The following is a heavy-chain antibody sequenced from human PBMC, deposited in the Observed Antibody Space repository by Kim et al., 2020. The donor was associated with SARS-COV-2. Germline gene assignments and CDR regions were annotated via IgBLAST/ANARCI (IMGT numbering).Heavy chain of an antibody. Sequence: GGSLRLSCAASGFTFSSYAMHWVRQAPGKGLEGVAVISYDGSNKYYADSVKGRFTISRDNSKNTLYLQMNSLRAEDTAVYYCARDWYGYCSSTSCKGMVLGWFDPWGQGTLVTVSS. CDR2: ISYDGSNK. CDR1: GFTFSSYA. CDR3: ARDWYGYCSSTSCKGMVLGWFDP. D-gene: IGHD2-2*03. J-gene: IGHJ5*02. V-gene: IGHV3-30*04.